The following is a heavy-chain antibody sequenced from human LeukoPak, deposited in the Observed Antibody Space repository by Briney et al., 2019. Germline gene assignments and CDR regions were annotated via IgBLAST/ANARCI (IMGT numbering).Heavy chain of an antibody. Sequence: GGSLRLSCAASGFTFSSYWMSWVRQAPGKGLEWVANIKQDGSEKYYVDSVEGRFTISRDNAKNSLYLQMNSLRAEDTAVYYCARDRGYDFWSGYYWYYYYYMDVWGKGTTVTVSS. CDR1: GFTFSSYW. D-gene: IGHD3-3*01. J-gene: IGHJ6*03. CDR2: IKQDGSEK. V-gene: IGHV3-7*01. CDR3: ARDRGYDFWSGYYWYYYYYMDV.